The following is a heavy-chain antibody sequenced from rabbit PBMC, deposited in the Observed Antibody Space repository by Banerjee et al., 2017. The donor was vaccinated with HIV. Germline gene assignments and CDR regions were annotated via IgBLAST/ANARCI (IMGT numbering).Heavy chain of an antibody. Sequence: EQLKESGGGLVQPGGSLTLSCKASRIDIMSIAMSWVRQAPGKGLEWIGDIYPVFGITNYASWVQGRFTISSDSAQNTVDLQMNSLTPADTATYFCARSANGGWDLWGQGTLVTVS. V-gene: IGHV1S47*01. CDR1: RIDIMSIA. CDR2: IYPVFGIT. D-gene: IGHD4-1*01. J-gene: IGHJ4*01. CDR3: ARSANGGWDL.